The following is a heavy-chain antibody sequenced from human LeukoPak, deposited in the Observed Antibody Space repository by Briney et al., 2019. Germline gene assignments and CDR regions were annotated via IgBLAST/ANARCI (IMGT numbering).Heavy chain of an antibody. D-gene: IGHD5-18*01. Sequence: SETLSLTCTVSGGAISSYYWSWIRQSPGKEMAWIGYIYYSGSTYYNPSLKSRVTLSVDTSKYQFSLKLRYVTAADTAVYYCARNGGYTYASYYFDYWGQGTLVTVSS. CDR2: IYYSGST. CDR1: GGAISSYY. J-gene: IGHJ4*02. V-gene: IGHV4-59*01. CDR3: ARNGGYTYASYYFDY.